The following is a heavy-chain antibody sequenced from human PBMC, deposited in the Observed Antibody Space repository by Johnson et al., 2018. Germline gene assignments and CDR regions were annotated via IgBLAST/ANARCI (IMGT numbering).Heavy chain of an antibody. Sequence: QVQLQQWGAGLLKPSETLSLTCAVYGGSFSGYYWRWIRQPPGKGLEWIGEINHSGSTNYNPSLKSRVTLPVDTSKNQFSLKLSSWTAADTAVYYCARDGRVTPLCDGDYYYMDVWGKGTTVTVSS. CDR2: INHSGST. V-gene: IGHV4-34*01. CDR1: GGSFSGYY. D-gene: IGHD2-21*02. CDR3: ARDGRVTPLCDGDYYYMDV. J-gene: IGHJ6*03.